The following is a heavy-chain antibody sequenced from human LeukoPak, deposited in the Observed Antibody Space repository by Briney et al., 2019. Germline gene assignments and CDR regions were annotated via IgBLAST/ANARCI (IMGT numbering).Heavy chain of an antibody. Sequence: GGSLRLSCAASGFTFNTYGMHWVRQAPGKGLEWVAVISYDGSNKDYADSVKGRFTLSRDNSKNTLYLQMNSLRAEDTAVYYCAKDHYGMDVWGQGTTVTVSS. CDR1: GFTFNTYG. J-gene: IGHJ6*02. CDR2: ISYDGSNK. CDR3: AKDHYGMDV. V-gene: IGHV3-30*18.